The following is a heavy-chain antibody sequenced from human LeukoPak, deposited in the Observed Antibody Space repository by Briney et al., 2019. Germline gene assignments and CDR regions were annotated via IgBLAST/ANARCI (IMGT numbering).Heavy chain of an antibody. D-gene: IGHD3-9*01. J-gene: IGHJ4*02. CDR2: ISSSGSTI. CDR1: GFTFSSYE. V-gene: IGHV3-48*03. CDR3: ARAGDILTGSFDY. Sequence: GGSLRLSCAASGFTFSSYEMNWVRQAPGKGLEWVSYISSSGSTIYYAAPVKGRFPISRDNAKNSLYLQVNSLRAEDTAVYYCARAGDILTGSFDYWGEGTLVTVSS.